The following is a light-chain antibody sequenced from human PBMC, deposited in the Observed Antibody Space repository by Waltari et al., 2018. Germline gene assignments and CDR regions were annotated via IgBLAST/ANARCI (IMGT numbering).Light chain of an antibody. CDR1: SSDVGGQYY. V-gene: IGLV2-11*01. CDR2: YFS. CDR3: CAYAGSYFMV. J-gene: IGLJ3*02. Sequence: QSALTQPRSVSGPPGPAVTISCTGTSSDVGGQYYVCWYQQYPGKGPKLLFYYFSKRPSGVPYRFSASKSGNTASLTISGLQPEDEADYYCCAYAGSYFMVFGGGTRLTVL.